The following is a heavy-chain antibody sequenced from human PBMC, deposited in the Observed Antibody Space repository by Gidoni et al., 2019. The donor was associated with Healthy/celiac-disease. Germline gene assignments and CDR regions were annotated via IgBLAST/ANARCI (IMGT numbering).Heavy chain of an antibody. CDR3: ARDIVVVVAATPYYYYGMDV. J-gene: IGHJ6*02. V-gene: IGHV1-18*01. CDR2: ISAYNGNT. D-gene: IGHD2-15*01. CDR1: GYTFPSYG. Sequence: QVQLVQSGAEVKKPGASVKVSCKASGYTFPSYGISWVRQAPGQGLEWMGWISAYNGNTNYAQKLQGRVTMTTDTSTSTAYMELRSLRSDDTAVYYCARDIVVVVAATPYYYYGMDVWGQGTTVTVSS.